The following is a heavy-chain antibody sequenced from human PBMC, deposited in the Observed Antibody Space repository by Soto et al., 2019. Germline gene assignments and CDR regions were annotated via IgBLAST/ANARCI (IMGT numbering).Heavy chain of an antibody. Sequence: PGESLKISCKGSGYSFSNYWIAWLRQMPGKGLEWMGIIYPAASDARYSPSFQGQVTISVDNSISTAYLQWSSLKASDTAMNYCARLLCISPSCYKGSRRFFDYWGQGALVTVSS. D-gene: IGHD2-2*02. V-gene: IGHV5-51*01. J-gene: IGHJ4*02. CDR3: ARLLCISPSCYKGSRRFFDY. CDR2: IYPAASDA. CDR1: GYSFSNYW.